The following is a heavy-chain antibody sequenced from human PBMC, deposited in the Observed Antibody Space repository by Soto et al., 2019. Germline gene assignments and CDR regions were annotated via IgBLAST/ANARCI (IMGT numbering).Heavy chain of an antibody. D-gene: IGHD3-3*01. Sequence: LGESLKISCQGSGYNFAGYWIAWVRQMPGKGLELMGIIYPSDSDTRYRPSFQGQVTISADKSISSAYLQWSSLRASDTAMYYCARGGVSTRTFDYWGQGTPVTVS. J-gene: IGHJ4*02. CDR2: IYPSDSDT. V-gene: IGHV5-51*01. CDR1: GYNFAGYW. CDR3: ARGGVSTRTFDY.